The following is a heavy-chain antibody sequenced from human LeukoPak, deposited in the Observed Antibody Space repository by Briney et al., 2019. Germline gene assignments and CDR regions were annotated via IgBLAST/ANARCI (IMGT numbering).Heavy chain of an antibody. Sequence: SETLSLTCTVSGGSVSSGSYYWSWIRQPPGKGLEWIGYIYYSGSTNYNPSLKSRVTISVDTSKNQFSLKLSSVTAADTAVYYCARTTYLGAGTPYYFDCWGQGTLVTVSS. J-gene: IGHJ4*02. CDR2: IYYSGST. CDR3: ARTTYLGAGTPYYFDC. CDR1: GGSVSSGSYY. D-gene: IGHD2/OR15-2a*01. V-gene: IGHV4-61*01.